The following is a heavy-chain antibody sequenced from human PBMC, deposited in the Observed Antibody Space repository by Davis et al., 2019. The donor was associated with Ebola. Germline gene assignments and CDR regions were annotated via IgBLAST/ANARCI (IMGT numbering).Heavy chain of an antibody. CDR3: ARYRLGGYYEILTGYYIGDYYYGMDV. CDR2: ISWNSGSI. D-gene: IGHD3-9*01. CDR1: GFTFDDYA. V-gene: IGHV3-9*01. Sequence: PGGSLRLSCAASGFTFDDYAMHWVRQAPGKGLEWVSGISWNSGSIGYADSVKGRFTISRDNAKNSLYLQMNSLRAEDTAVYYCARYRLGGYYEILTGYYIGDYYYGMDVWGQGTTVTVSS. J-gene: IGHJ6*02.